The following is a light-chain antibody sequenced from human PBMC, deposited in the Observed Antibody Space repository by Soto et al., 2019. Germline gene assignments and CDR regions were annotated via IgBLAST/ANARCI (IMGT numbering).Light chain of an antibody. CDR1: QSVSSSY. V-gene: IGKV3-11*01. CDR3: HQRQSWPRT. Sequence: EIVMTQSPATLSVSPGERATLSCRASQSVSSSYLAWYQQKPGQAPRLLIYDASNRATGIPARFSASGSGTDFTLTISDVQPEDFALYYCHQRQSWPRTFGQGTKVDIK. CDR2: DAS. J-gene: IGKJ1*01.